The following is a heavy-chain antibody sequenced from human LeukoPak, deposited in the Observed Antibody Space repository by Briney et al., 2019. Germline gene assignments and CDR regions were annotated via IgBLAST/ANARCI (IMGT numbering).Heavy chain of an antibody. CDR1: GFTFTSSA. V-gene: IGHV1-58*02. Sequence: ASVTVSCKASGFTFTSSAMQWVRQARGQRLEWIGWIVVGSGNTNYAQKFQERVTITRDMSTSTAYMELSSLRSEDTAVYYCAAVPRGYCSSTSCHNENYYGMDVWGQGTTVTVSS. CDR2: IVVGSGNT. D-gene: IGHD2-2*02. CDR3: AAVPRGYCSSTSCHNENYYGMDV. J-gene: IGHJ6*02.